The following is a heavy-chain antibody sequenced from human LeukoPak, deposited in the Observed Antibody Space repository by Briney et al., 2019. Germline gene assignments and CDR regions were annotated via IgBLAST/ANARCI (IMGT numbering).Heavy chain of an antibody. CDR1: GFTFSSYA. D-gene: IGHD3-22*01. CDR3: AKGGYYDSSGPFNPYYFDY. CDR2: TSGSGGST. Sequence: GGSLRLSCAASGFTFSSYAMSWVRQAPGKGLEWVSATSGSGGSTYYADSVKGRFTISRDNSKNTLYLQMNSLRAEDTAVYYCAKGGYYDSSGPFNPYYFDYWGQGTLVTVSS. J-gene: IGHJ4*02. V-gene: IGHV3-23*01.